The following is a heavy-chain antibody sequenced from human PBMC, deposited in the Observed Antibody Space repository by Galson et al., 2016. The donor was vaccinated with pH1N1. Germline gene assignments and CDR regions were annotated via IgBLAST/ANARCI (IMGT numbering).Heavy chain of an antibody. Sequence: SLRLSCATSGFPFEEHHIFWVRQAPAMGLERVSFFRSTVYGETKEYAPALKGRLVISRDNTKRVAYLQMNSLKTEDPDHYYCIPFRRAHNWFDPRGHGSPVIVSS. D-gene: IGHD2/OR15-2a*01. CDR3: IPFRRAHNWFDP. V-gene: IGHV3-49*02. CDR1: GFPFEEHH. J-gene: IGHJ5*02. CDR2: FRSTVYGETK.